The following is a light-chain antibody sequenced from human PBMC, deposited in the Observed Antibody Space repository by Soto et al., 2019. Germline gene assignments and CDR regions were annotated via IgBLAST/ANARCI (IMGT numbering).Light chain of an antibody. V-gene: IGKV1-39*01. CDR1: QSISSY. J-gene: IGKJ5*01. CDR2: AAS. CDR3: QQLNTFPLT. Sequence: DIQMTQSPSSLSASVGDRVTITCRASQSISSYLNWYQQKPGKAPKLLIYAASSLQSGVPSRFSGSGSGTDFTLTISSLQPEDFATYYCQQLNTFPLTFGQGTRLDIK.